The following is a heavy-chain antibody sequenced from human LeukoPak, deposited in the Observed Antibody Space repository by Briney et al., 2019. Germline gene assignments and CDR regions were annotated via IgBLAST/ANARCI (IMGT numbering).Heavy chain of an antibody. D-gene: IGHD3-10*01. CDR3: ARRSGSGRNPFHI. CDR1: GYTFTTYD. J-gene: IGHJ3*02. CDR2: INTNSGNT. V-gene: IGHV1-8*03. Sequence: ASVKVSCKASGYTFTTYDINWVRQAPGQGLEWMGYINTNSGNTGYARKFRGRVTITRTTSISTVYMELRSLRYEDTAVYYCARRSGSGRNPFHIWGHGTLVTVSS.